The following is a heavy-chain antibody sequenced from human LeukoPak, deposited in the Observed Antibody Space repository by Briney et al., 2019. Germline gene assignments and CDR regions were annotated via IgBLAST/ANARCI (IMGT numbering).Heavy chain of an antibody. J-gene: IGHJ4*02. CDR3: ARGNDYGDY. Sequence: ASVKVSCKASGYTFTTQYIHWVRQAAGQGLEWLGWINPNSGGTKYAQNLQGRVTMTRDTSITTAYMELNWLTTADTAMYYCARGNDYGDYWGQGTPVTVSS. V-gene: IGHV1-2*02. CDR2: INPNSGGT. D-gene: IGHD2-8*01. CDR1: GYTFTTQY.